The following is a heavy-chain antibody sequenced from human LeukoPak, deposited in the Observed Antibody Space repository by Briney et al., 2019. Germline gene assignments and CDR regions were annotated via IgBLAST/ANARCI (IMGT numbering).Heavy chain of an antibody. D-gene: IGHD6-6*01. J-gene: IGHJ6*03. CDR2: FDPEDGGT. CDR3: ATALSARPLEIYYYYMDV. Sequence: ASVKVSCKVSGYTLTELSMHWVRQAPGKGLEWMGGFDPEDGGTIYAQKFQGRVTMTEDTSTDTAYMELSSLRSEDTAVYYCATALSARPLEIYYYYMDVWGKGTTVTVSS. V-gene: IGHV1-24*01. CDR1: GYTLTELS.